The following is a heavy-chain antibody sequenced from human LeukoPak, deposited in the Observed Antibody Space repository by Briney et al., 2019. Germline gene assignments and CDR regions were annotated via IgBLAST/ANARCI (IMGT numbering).Heavy chain of an antibody. J-gene: IGHJ4*02. V-gene: IGHV4-59*08. CDR1: GGSMSGYY. D-gene: IGHD1-26*01. Sequence: SETLSLTCSVSGGSMSGYYWSWIRQPPGKGLEWIGFIYYRGDTKYNPSLKSRVTISVDTSKNQFSLKLSSVTAADTAVYYCATSSGNYYYWGQGTLVTVSS. CDR3: ATSSGNYYY. CDR2: IYYRGDT.